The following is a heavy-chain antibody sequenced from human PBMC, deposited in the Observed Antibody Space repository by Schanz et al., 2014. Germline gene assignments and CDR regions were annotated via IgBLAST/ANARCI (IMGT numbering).Heavy chain of an antibody. CDR1: GYTFSNYG. J-gene: IGHJ6*02. CDR3: XKDVDWGSPLSFSYYGMDF. V-gene: IGHV1-18*01. Sequence: QGLLVQSGGEVKKPGASVKISCQASGYTFSNYGISWVRQAPGQGFEWMGWISVYNGDIKYDQKFQXXXVLTKDTSTNTAXMXLRSLRSDDTAIYXXXKDVDWGSPLSFSYYGMDFWGQGTTVTVSS. D-gene: IGHD3-16*01. CDR2: ISVYNGDI.